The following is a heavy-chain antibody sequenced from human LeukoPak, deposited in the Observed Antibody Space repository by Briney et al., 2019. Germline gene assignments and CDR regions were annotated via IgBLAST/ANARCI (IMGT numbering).Heavy chain of an antibody. Sequence: EASVKVSCKASGYTFTSYYMHWVRQAPGQGPEWMGIINPSGGSTIYAQKFQGRVTMTRDTSTSTVYMELSILRSEDTAVYYCARVLERRFDYWGQGTLVTVSS. CDR3: ARVLERRFDY. D-gene: IGHD3-3*01. CDR2: INPSGGST. J-gene: IGHJ4*02. CDR1: GYTFTSYY. V-gene: IGHV1-46*01.